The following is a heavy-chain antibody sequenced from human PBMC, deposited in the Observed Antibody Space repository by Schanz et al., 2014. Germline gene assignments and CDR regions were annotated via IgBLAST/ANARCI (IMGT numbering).Heavy chain of an antibody. J-gene: IGHJ1*01. Sequence: QVQLVQSGAEVKKPGASVKVSCKASGYTFTSYGISWVRQAPGQGPEWMGWISDYNADTKYAQKVQGRVTMTTDTSTSTAYMELRSLRSDDTAVYYCAGATYSSSWYGGSEYFQHWGQGTLVNVSS. CDR3: AGATYSSSWYGGSEYFQH. CDR2: ISDYNADT. D-gene: IGHD6-13*01. CDR1: GYTFTSYG. V-gene: IGHV1-18*04.